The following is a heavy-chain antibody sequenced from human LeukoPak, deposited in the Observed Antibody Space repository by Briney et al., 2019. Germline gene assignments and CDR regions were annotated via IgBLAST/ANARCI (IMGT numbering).Heavy chain of an antibody. J-gene: IGHJ4*02. CDR3: ASNTGTVFDY. D-gene: IGHD7-27*01. CDR1: GGSFSGYY. Sequence: SETLSLTCAVYGGSFSGYYWSWIRQPPGKGLEWIGYVYYSGSTEYNPSLRSRVTISLDMSKHHFSLHLTSVTAADTAVYYCASNTGTVFDYWGQGALVTVSS. CDR2: VYYSGST. V-gene: IGHV4-59*01.